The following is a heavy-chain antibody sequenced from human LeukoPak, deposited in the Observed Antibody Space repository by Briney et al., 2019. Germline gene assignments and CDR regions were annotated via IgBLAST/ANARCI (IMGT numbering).Heavy chain of an antibody. J-gene: IGHJ4*02. Sequence: SGGTLRLSCAASGFTFSNYGMSWVRQAPGKGLEWVSAISGSGVTTYYADSVKGRFTISRDNSKHTLYLQMNSLRAEDTAVYYCAKEDQEDTAMVNGYWGQGTLVTVSS. D-gene: IGHD5-18*01. CDR1: GFTFSNYG. V-gene: IGHV3-23*01. CDR2: ISGSGVTT. CDR3: AKEDQEDTAMVNGY.